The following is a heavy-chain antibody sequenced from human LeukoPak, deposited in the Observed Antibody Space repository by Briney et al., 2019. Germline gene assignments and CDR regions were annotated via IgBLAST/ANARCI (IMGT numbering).Heavy chain of an antibody. CDR3: ARAGYSGSAGFDY. CDR1: GFTFSSYS. J-gene: IGHJ4*02. Sequence: PGGSLRLSCAASGFTFSSYSMNWVRQAPGKGLEWVSYISTSSTTIYYADSVEGRFTISRDNAKNSLYLQMNSLRAEDTAVYYCARAGYSGSAGFDYWGQGALVTVSS. V-gene: IGHV3-48*01. D-gene: IGHD6-6*01. CDR2: ISTSSTTI.